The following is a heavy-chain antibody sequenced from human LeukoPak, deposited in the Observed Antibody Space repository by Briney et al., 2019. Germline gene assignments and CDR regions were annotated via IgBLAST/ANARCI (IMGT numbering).Heavy chain of an antibody. V-gene: IGHV7-4-1*02. CDR2: INTNTGNP. CDR3: ASDLNNDILTPLDY. CDR1: GFTFISYA. Sequence: GGSLRLSCAASGFTFISYAMNWVRQAPGQGLEWMGWINTNTGNPTYAQGFTGRFVFSLDTSVSTAYLQISSLKAEDTAVYYCASDLNNDILTPLDYWGQGTLVTVSS. D-gene: IGHD3-9*01. J-gene: IGHJ4*02.